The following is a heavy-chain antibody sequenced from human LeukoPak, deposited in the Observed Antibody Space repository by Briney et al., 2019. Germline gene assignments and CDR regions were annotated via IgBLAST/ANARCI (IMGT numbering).Heavy chain of an antibody. CDR2: IYYSGST. D-gene: IGHD6-13*01. CDR3: ARGWGYSSSRYDY. CDR1: GASISSYY. Sequence: SETLSLTCTVSGASISSYYWNWIRQPPGKGLEWIGYIYYSGSTNYNPSLKSRVTISGDTSKNQFSLKLSSVTAADTAVYYCARGWGYSSSRYDYWGQGTLVTVSS. J-gene: IGHJ4*02. V-gene: IGHV4-59*01.